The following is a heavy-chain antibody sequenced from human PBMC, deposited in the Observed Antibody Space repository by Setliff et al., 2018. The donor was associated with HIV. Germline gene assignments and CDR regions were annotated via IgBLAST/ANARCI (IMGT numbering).Heavy chain of an antibody. CDR2: IIPIFDTP. V-gene: IGHV1-69*05. CDR3: AKSGPRRNSGYQLSVRTWGMDV. D-gene: IGHD3-22*01. Sequence: SVKVSCKASGDTFNTYAISWARQAPGQGLEWIGGIIPIFDTPHYAQNFQGRVAITTDESTSTAYMELSSLRSEDAAVYYCAKSGPRRNSGYQLSVRTWGMDVWGQGTTVTVSS. CDR1: GDTFNTYA. J-gene: IGHJ6*02.